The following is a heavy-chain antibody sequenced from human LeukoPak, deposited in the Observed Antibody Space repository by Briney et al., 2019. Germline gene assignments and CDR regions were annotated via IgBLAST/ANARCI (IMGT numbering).Heavy chain of an antibody. V-gene: IGHV4-61*01. J-gene: IGHJ4*02. D-gene: IGHD3-10*01. CDR2: IYYSGST. CDR1: GGSVSSASYY. CDR3: ARRPLWFGELLDY. Sequence: SETLSLTRTVSGGSVSSASYYWSWIRQPPGKGLEWIGYIYYSGSTNYNPSLKSRVTISVDTSKNQFSLKLSSVTAADTAVYYCARRPLWFGELLDYWGQGTLVTVSS.